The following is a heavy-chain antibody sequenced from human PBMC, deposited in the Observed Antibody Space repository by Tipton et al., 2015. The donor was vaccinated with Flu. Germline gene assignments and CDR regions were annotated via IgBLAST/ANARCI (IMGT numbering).Heavy chain of an antibody. D-gene: IGHD2-8*02. CDR1: GDSIRSVTYY. J-gene: IGHJ5*02. CDR2: IYYSGNA. V-gene: IGHV4-39*07. Sequence: TLSLTCTVSGDSIRSVTYYWGWIRQPPGKGLEWIGNIYYSGNAYYNPSLKSRVTILVDTSKNQMSLNLNSVTAADTAVYYCAIVDIVLVPSGSKENWFDPWGQGILVTVSS. CDR3: AIVDIVLVPSGSKENWFDP.